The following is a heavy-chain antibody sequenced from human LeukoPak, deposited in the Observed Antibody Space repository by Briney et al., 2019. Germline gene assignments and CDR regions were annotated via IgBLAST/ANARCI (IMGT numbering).Heavy chain of an antibody. CDR1: GFTFSSYG. CDR2: IRYDGSNK. D-gene: IGHD3-10*01. J-gene: IGHJ4*02. CDR3: AKLGPTMVREGEGFDY. V-gene: IGHV3-30*02. Sequence: GGSLRLSCAASGFTFSSYGMHWVRQAPGRGLGWVAFIRYDGSNKYYADSVKGRFTISRDNSKNTLYLQMNSLRAEDTAVYYCAKLGPTMVREGEGFDYWGQGTLVTVSS.